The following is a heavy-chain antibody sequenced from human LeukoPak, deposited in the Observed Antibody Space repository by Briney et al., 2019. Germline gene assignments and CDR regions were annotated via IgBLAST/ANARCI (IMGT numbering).Heavy chain of an antibody. CDR2: ISGRGSTT. CDR1: GFTFSGYA. V-gene: IGHV3-23*01. CDR3: AKAADYYGSGSYYTVFDY. Sequence: GGSLRLSCAASGFTFSGYAMSWVRQAPGKGLEWVSGISGRGSTTYYADSVKGRFTISRDNSKNTLYLQMDSLRAEDTAVYYCAKAADYYGSGSYYTVFDYCGQGTLVTVSS. J-gene: IGHJ4*02. D-gene: IGHD3-10*01.